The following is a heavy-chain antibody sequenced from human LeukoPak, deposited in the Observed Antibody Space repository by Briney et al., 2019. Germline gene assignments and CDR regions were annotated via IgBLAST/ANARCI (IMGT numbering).Heavy chain of an antibody. V-gene: IGHV1-8*01. CDR2: MNPNSGNT. CDR3: ARAMGMTATYWPMGRYNWFDP. Sequence: ASVKVSCKASGYTFTSYDINWVRQATGQKLEWMGWMNPNSGNTGYAQNFQGRVTMTRNTSISTAYMELRSLRSDDTAVYYCARAMGMTATYWPMGRYNWFDPWGQGTLVTVSS. CDR1: GYTFTSYD. D-gene: IGHD2-21*02. J-gene: IGHJ5*02.